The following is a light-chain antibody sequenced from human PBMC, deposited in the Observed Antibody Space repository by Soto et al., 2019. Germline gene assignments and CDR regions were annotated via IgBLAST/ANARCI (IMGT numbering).Light chain of an antibody. J-gene: IGLJ2*01. CDR2: DVS. CDR1: SSDVGGYNY. V-gene: IGLV2-14*03. CDR3: ISYTSSTTVV. Sequence: QSALTQPASVSGSPGQSITISCTGTSSDVGGYNYVSWYQQHPGKAPKLMIYDVSKRPSGVSNRFSGSKSGNTASLTISGLQAEDEADYSCISYTSSTTVVFGGGTKLTVL.